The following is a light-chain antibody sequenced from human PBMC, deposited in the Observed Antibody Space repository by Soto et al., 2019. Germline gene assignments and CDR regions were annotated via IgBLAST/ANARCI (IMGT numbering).Light chain of an antibody. CDR1: SGYSTYI. V-gene: IGLV4-60*03. J-gene: IGLJ2*01. CDR3: ETWDSNTFVV. CDR2: VERSGSY. Sequence: QLVLTQSSSASASLGSSVKLTCTLSSGYSTYIIAWHQQQPGNAPRYLMKVERSGSYNKGSGVPDRFSGSSSGADRYLTISNLQSEDEADYYCETWDSNTFVVFGGGTKVTVL.